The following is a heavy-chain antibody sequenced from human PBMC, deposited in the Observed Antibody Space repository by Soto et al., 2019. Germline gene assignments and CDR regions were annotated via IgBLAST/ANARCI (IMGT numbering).Heavy chain of an antibody. D-gene: IGHD2-15*01. CDR2: INSDGSVS. CDR1: GFTFGNYW. Sequence: EVQLVESGGGLVQPGGSLRLSCAASGFTFGNYWMYWVRQAPGKGLVWVSRINSDGSVSSYADSVKGRLTISRDNVKNTLYLQMDSLRVEDTAVYYCAIADCVGGTCYSLAGSFYYYMDVWGKGTTVTVSS. CDR3: AIADCVGGTCYSLAGSFYYYMDV. V-gene: IGHV3-74*01. J-gene: IGHJ6*03.